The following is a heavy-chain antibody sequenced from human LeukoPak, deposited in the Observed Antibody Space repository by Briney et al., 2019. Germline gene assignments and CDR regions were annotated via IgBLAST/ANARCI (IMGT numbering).Heavy chain of an antibody. D-gene: IGHD3-10*01. V-gene: IGHV1-46*01. CDR2: INPSGGST. Sequence: EASVKVSCKASGYTFTSYYMHWVRQAPGQGLEWMGIINPSGGSTSYAQKFQGRVTITRDTSASTAYMELSSLRSEDTAVYYCAREGITMVRGVIGPRYYFDYWGQGTLVTVSS. CDR1: GYTFTSYY. CDR3: AREGITMVRGVIGPRYYFDY. J-gene: IGHJ4*02.